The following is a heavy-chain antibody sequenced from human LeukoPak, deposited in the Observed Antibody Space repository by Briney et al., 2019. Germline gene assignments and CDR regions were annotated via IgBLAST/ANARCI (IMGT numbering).Heavy chain of an antibody. Sequence: PSETLSLTCTVSGGSISSSSYYWGWIRQPPGKGLEWIGSIYYSGSTYYNPSFKSRVTISVDTSKNQFSLKLNFVTAADTAVYYCARHYYSNYYFDYWGQGTLVTVSS. J-gene: IGHJ4*02. CDR3: ARHYYSNYYFDY. D-gene: IGHD4-11*01. V-gene: IGHV4-39*01. CDR1: GGSISSSSYY. CDR2: IYYSGST.